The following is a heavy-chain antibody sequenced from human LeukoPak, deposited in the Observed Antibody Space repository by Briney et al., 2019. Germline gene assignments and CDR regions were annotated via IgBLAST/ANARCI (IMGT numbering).Heavy chain of an antibody. CDR3: IRHGYGMDV. J-gene: IGHJ6*02. Sequence: GGSLRLSCAASGFTFSDSAMHWVRQASGKGLEWVGRIRSKTNNFATTYAASVKGRFTMYRDDSKNTAYLQVNSLKTEDTAVYYCIRHGYGMDVWGQGTTVTVSS. CDR1: GFTFSDSA. V-gene: IGHV3-73*01. CDR2: IRSKTNNFAT.